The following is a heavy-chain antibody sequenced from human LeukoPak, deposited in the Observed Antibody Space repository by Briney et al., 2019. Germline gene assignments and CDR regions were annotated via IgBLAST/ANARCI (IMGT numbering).Heavy chain of an antibody. CDR2: ISYDGSNK. CDR3: ARRPYSSSSHFDY. D-gene: IGHD6-6*01. Sequence: GRSLRLSCAASGFTFSSYGMHWVRQAPGKGLEWVAVISYDGSNKYYADSVKGRFTISRDNSKNTLYLQMNSLRAEDMAVYYCARRPYSSSSHFDYWGQGTLVTVSS. V-gene: IGHV3-30*03. CDR1: GFTFSSYG. J-gene: IGHJ4*02.